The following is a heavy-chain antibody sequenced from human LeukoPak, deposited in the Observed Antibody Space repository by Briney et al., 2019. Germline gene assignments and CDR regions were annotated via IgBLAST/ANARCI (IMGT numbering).Heavy chain of an antibody. CDR3: TRDSSGPDAFDI. J-gene: IGHJ3*02. V-gene: IGHV3-49*04. CDR2: ISSKAYGGTT. Sequence: GRSLRLSCTASGFTFGDYAMSWVRQAPGKGLEWVGFISSKAYGGTTEYAASVKGRFTISRDDYKTIAYLQMNSLKTEDTAVYYCTRDSSGPDAFDIWGQGTMVTVSS. D-gene: IGHD6-19*01. CDR1: GFTFGDYA.